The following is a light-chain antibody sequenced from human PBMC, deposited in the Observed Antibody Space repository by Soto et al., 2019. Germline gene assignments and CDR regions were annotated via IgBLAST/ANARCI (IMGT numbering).Light chain of an antibody. J-gene: IGKJ1*01. V-gene: IGKV3-20*01. CDR2: GAS. Sequence: EIVLTQSPGTLSLSPGERATLSCRASQSVSSSYLAWYQQKPGQAPRLLIYGASSRATGIPDRFSGSGSGTDLTMTSSRLEPEDFAVYYCQQYGRSPRTFGERTKVEIK. CDR3: QQYGRSPRT. CDR1: QSVSSSY.